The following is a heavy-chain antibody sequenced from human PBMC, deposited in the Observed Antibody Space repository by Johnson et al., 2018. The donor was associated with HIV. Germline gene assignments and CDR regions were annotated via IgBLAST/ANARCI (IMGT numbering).Heavy chain of an antibody. Sequence: QVQLVESGGGVVQPGRSLRLSCAASGFTFSSYGMHWVRQAPGKGLEWVSVIYSGGSTYYADSVKGRFTISRDNSKNTLYLQMNSLRAEDTAVYYCARDSGVPGNDAFDIWGQGTMVTVSS. V-gene: IGHV3-NL1*01. CDR2: IYSGGST. CDR3: ARDSGVPGNDAFDI. D-gene: IGHD3-10*01. CDR1: GFTFSSYG. J-gene: IGHJ3*02.